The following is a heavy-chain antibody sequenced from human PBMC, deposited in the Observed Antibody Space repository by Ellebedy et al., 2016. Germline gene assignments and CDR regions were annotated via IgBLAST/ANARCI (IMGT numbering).Heavy chain of an antibody. CDR3: AREISSWGSNYFDY. V-gene: IGHV4-39*07. CDR1: GGAISKSSFF. J-gene: IGHJ4*02. D-gene: IGHD3-10*01. Sequence: SETLSLXXTVSGGAISKSSFFWVWIRQPPGKGLEWIGNMDHSGYTYYNPSLKSRVTMLVDTSKNQFSLNMRSVIAADTAEYYCAREISSWGSNYFDYWGQGAPVTVSS. CDR2: MDHSGYT.